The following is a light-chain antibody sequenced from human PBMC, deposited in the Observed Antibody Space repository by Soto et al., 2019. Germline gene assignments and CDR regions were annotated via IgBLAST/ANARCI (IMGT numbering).Light chain of an antibody. V-gene: IGLV2-8*01. J-gene: IGLJ2*01. CDR3: SSYGGSDNLI. CDR1: SNDLGNYNY. Sequence: QSALTQPPSASGSPGQSVTISCTGSSNDLGNYNYVSWYQHHPGKAPKLIIYEVRERPSGVPDRFSASKSGNTASLTVSGLQAEDEADYYCSSYGGSDNLIFGGGTKLTVL. CDR2: EVR.